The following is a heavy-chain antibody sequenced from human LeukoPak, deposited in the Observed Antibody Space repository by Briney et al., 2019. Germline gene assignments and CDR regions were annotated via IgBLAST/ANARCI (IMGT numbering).Heavy chain of an antibody. J-gene: IGHJ3*02. CDR2: ISSSSSYI. Sequence: GGSLRLSCAASGFTFSSYSMNWVRQAPGKGLEWVSSISSSSSYIYYADSVKGRFTISRDNAKNSLYLQMNSLRAEDTAVYYCARGLLRGMAFDIWGQGTMVTVSS. V-gene: IGHV3-21*01. D-gene: IGHD1-14*01. CDR3: ARGLLRGMAFDI. CDR1: GFTFSSYS.